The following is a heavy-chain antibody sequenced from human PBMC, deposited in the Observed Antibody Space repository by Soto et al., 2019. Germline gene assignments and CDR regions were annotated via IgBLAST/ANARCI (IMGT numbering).Heavy chain of an antibody. D-gene: IGHD5-12*01. V-gene: IGHV5-51*01. CDR3: ARLGQGGYVQGMDV. CDR2: IDPGDSET. CDR1: GYSFTTYW. J-gene: IGHJ6*04. Sequence: LGVSLKISCKGSGYSFTTYWIGWVRQMPGKGLKWTGIIDPGDSETKYSPSFQGQVTISADKSISTAYLQWSSLKASDTAMYYCARLGQGGYVQGMDVWGCGTTVTDSS.